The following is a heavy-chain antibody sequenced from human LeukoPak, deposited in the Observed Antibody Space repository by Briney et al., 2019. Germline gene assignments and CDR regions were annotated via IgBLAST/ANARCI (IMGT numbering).Heavy chain of an antibody. CDR2: IYTDGST. CDR1: GGSISSGSYY. CDR3: ASFRDREWLNIDY. Sequence: SQTLSLTCTVSGGSISSGSYYWSWIRQPAGKGLEWIGRIYTDGSTNYNPSLKSRVTISVDTSKNQFSLKLSSVTAADTAVYYCASFRDREWLNIDYWGQGTLVTVSS. D-gene: IGHD5-12*01. V-gene: IGHV4-61*02. J-gene: IGHJ4*02.